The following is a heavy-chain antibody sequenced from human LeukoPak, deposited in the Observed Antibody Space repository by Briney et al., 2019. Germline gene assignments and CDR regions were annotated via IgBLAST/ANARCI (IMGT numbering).Heavy chain of an antibody. D-gene: IGHD3-3*01. CDR3: ARNGRFGVVIKWFDP. J-gene: IGHJ5*02. V-gene: IGHV1-46*01. Sequence: ASVKVSCKASGYTFTSYYMHWVRQAPGHGLEWMGIINPSGGSTSYAQKFQGRVTMTRDTSTSTVYMELSSLRSEDTAVYYCARNGRFGVVIKWFDPWGQGTLVTVSS. CDR1: GYTFTSYY. CDR2: INPSGGST.